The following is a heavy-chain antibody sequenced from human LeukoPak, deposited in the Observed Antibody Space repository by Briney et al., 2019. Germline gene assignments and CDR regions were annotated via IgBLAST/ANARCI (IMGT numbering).Heavy chain of an antibody. D-gene: IGHD3-22*01. CDR1: GGTFSSYA. CDR3: ARESYYDSSGPPG. J-gene: IGHJ4*02. CDR2: IIAILDTA. V-gene: IGHV1-69*04. Sequence: SVKVSCKASGGTFSSYAISWVRQAPGQGLEWMGRIIAILDTANYAQKFQGRVTITADKSTSTSYMELSSLRSEDTAVYYWARESYYDSSGPPGWGQGTLVTVSS.